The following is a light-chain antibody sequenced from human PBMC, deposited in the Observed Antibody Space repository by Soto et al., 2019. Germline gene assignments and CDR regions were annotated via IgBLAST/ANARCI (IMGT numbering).Light chain of an antibody. CDR1: QSISSW. CDR2: DAS. V-gene: IGKV1-5*01. J-gene: IGKJ1*01. Sequence: DIQMTQSPSTLSASVRDRVTITCRASQSISSWLAWYQQKPGKATKLLIYDASSLESGVPSRFSGSGSGTEFTLTTSSLQPDDFATYYCQQYNSYGTFGQGTKVDIK. CDR3: QQYNSYGT.